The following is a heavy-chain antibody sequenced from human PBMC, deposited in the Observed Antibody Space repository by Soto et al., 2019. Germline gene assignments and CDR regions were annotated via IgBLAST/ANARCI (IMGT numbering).Heavy chain of an antibody. D-gene: IGHD6-13*01. Sequence: SESLSLTCAVYGWSFSGYYWSWIRQPPGKGLEWIGEINHSGSTNYNPSLKSRVTISVDTSKNQFSLKLSSVTAADTAVYYCARGGRQQLAFDYWGQGTLVTVSS. CDR1: GWSFSGYY. CDR3: ARGGRQQLAFDY. CDR2: INHSGST. V-gene: IGHV4-34*01. J-gene: IGHJ4*02.